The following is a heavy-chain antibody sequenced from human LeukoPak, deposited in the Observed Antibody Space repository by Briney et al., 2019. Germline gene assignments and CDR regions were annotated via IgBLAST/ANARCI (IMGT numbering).Heavy chain of an antibody. CDR1: GFSVRNNY. Sequence: PGGSLRLSCVVSGFSVRNNYVSWVRQAPGKGLEWVSVIYAGDTIHYADSVKGRFTISGDNSKNTVYLQMNSLRAEDTALYYCATIGTGDYREDSWGQGSLGTVSS. D-gene: IGHD3/OR15-3a*01. CDR2: IYAGDTI. J-gene: IGHJ4*02. V-gene: IGHV3-66*01. CDR3: ATIGTGDYREDS.